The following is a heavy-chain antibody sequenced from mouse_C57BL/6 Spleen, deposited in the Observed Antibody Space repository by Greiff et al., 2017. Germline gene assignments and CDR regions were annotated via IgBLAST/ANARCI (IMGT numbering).Heavy chain of an antibody. V-gene: IGHV1-64*01. D-gene: IGHD2-2*01. CDR3: ARSLDGYDEAY. CDR1: GYTFTSYW. CDR2: IHPNSGST. Sequence: VQLQQPGAELVKPGASVKLSCKASGYTFTSYWMHWVKQRPGQGLEWIGMIHPNSGSTNYNEKFKSKATLTVDKSSSTAYMQLSSLTSEDSAVYYCARSLDGYDEAYWGQGTLVTVSA. J-gene: IGHJ3*01.